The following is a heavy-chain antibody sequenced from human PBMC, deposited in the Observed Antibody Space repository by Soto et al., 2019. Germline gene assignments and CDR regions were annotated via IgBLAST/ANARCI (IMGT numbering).Heavy chain of an antibody. CDR3: ARDRFGFSSTSCCTFDY. D-gene: IGHD2-2*01. Sequence: SVKVSCKASGGTFSSYAISWVRQAPGQGLEWMGGIIPIFGTANYAQKLQGRVTITADESTSTAYMELSSLRSEDTAVYYCARDRFGFSSTSCCTFDYWGQGTLVTVSS. V-gene: IGHV1-69*13. CDR1: GGTFSSYA. CDR2: IIPIFGTA. J-gene: IGHJ4*02.